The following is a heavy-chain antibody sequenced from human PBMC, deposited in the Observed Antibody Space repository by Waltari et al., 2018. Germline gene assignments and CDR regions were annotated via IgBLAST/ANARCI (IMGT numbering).Heavy chain of an antibody. J-gene: IGHJ6*03. Sequence: QVQLQESGPGLVKPSETLSLTCTVSGGSISSYYWSWIRQPPGKGLEWIGYIYYSGSTNYNPSLKSRVTISVDTSKNQFSLKLSSVTAADTAVYYCARSPYGGASYYYMDVWGKGTTVTVSS. V-gene: IGHV4-59*01. D-gene: IGHD2-21*01. CDR3: ARSPYGGASYYYMDV. CDR1: GGSISSYY. CDR2: IYYSGST.